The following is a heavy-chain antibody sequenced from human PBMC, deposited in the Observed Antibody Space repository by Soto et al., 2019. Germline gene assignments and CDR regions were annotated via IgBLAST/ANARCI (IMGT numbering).Heavy chain of an antibody. CDR2: IIPILGIA. CDR3: ASVGAYCAGDCYLYYFDY. Sequence: QVQLVHSGAEVKKPGSSVKVSCKASGGTFSSYTISWVRQAPGQGLEWMGKIIPILGIANYAQKFQGRVTITADKSTSTAYMELSSLRSEATAVYYCASVGAYCAGDCYLYYFDYWGHGTLVTLSS. CDR1: GGTFSSYT. J-gene: IGHJ4*01. V-gene: IGHV1-69*02. D-gene: IGHD2-21*02.